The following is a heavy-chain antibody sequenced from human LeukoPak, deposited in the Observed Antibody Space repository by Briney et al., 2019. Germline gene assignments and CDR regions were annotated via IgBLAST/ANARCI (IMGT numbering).Heavy chain of an antibody. V-gene: IGHV4-39*07. J-gene: IGHJ4*02. CDR1: GGSISSSSYY. D-gene: IGHD4-23*01. CDR2: IYYSGSA. CDR3: ARVGVDYSGNIIKYFFDY. Sequence: PSETLSLTCTVSGGSISSSSYYWGWLRQPPGKGLEWIGSIYYSGSANYNPSLKSRVIITVDTSKNQFSLKLSPVTAADTAVYYCARVGVDYSGNIIKYFFDYWGQGTLVTVSS.